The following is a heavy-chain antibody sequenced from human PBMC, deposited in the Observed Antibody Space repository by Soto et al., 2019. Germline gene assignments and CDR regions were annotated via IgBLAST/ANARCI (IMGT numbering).Heavy chain of an antibody. V-gene: IGHV1-8*01. CDR2: MNPNSGNT. Sequence: ASVKVSCKAAGYTFTSYDSNWVRQATGQGLEWMGWMNPNSGNTGYAQKFQGRVTMTRNTSISTAYMELSSLRSEDTAVYYCARLLSITIFGVVPDVWGQGTTVTVSS. J-gene: IGHJ6*02. CDR3: ARLLSITIFGVVPDV. CDR1: GYTFTSYD. D-gene: IGHD3-3*01.